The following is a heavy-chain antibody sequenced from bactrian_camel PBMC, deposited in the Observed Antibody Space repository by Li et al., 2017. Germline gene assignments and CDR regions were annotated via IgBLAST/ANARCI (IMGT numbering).Heavy chain of an antibody. Sequence: HVQLVESGGGSVQTGGSLRLSCAASGYHHSAYCLAWFRQAPGKEREGVASLASDGSSIYANSLKGRFSISKDNARNWLDLQMDSLEPGDTARYYCAADRRRHGPPSLRPGDYSVWGQGTQVTVS. CDR1: GYHHSAYC. CDR2: LASDGSS. J-gene: IGHJ4*01. D-gene: IGHD2*01. V-gene: IGHV3S53*01. CDR3: AADRRRHGPPSLRPGDYSV.